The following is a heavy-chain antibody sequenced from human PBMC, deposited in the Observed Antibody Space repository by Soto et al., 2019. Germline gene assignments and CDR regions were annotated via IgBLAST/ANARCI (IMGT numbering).Heavy chain of an antibody. Sequence: EVQVVESGGGLVQPGGSLRLSCAASGFTFSSNSMNWVRQAPGKGLEWISYISSSSSTIYAHSVKGRFTISRDNAKNSLYLQMNSLRDEDTAVYYCARVIWSGHLTSDLWCQGTLVTVPS. CDR1: GFTFSSNS. J-gene: IGHJ5*02. V-gene: IGHV3-48*02. CDR2: ISSSSSTI. CDR3: ARVIWSGHLTSDL. D-gene: IGHD3-3*01.